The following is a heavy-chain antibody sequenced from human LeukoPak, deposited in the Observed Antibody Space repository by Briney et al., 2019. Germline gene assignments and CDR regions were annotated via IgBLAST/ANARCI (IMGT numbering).Heavy chain of an antibody. CDR1: GYTFTSYG. D-gene: IGHD4-17*01. CDR3: ARDREDLDYGWGGLYFQH. V-gene: IGHV1-18*01. CDR2: ISAYNGNT. Sequence: ASVKVSCKASGYTFTSYGISWVRQAPGQGLEWMGWISAYNGNTNYAQKLQGRVTMTTDTSTSTAYMELRSLRSDDTAVYYCARDREDLDYGWGGLYFQHWGQGTLVTVSS. J-gene: IGHJ1*01.